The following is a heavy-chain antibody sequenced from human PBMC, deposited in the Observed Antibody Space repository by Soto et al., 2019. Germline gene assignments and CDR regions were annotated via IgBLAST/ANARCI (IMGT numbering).Heavy chain of an antibody. Sequence: GGSLRLSCAASGFTFSDFGMHWVRQAPGKGLEWVAIISNDGTKRYYADSVKGRFTISRDNSKNTLYLQMNSLRGEDTALYSCAKDRGWAPFDDWGQGTLVTVSS. D-gene: IGHD6-19*01. CDR1: GFTFSDFG. V-gene: IGHV3-30*18. CDR3: AKDRGWAPFDD. J-gene: IGHJ4*02. CDR2: ISNDGTKR.